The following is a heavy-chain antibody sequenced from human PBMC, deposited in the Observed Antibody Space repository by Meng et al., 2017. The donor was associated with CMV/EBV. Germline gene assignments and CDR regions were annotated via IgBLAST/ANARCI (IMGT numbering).Heavy chain of an antibody. D-gene: IGHD1-26*01. Sequence: GSLRLSCSVSGGSISSSNYFWGWIRQPPGKGLEWIGNIYYSGSTYYNPSLKSRVIMSVDTSKNQFSLKLFSVTAADTAVYYCARSFDRNYYYYGIDVWGQGTTVTSP. CDR3: ARSFDRNYYYYGIDV. J-gene: IGHJ6*02. CDR1: GGSISSSNYF. V-gene: IGHV4-39*07. CDR2: IYYSGST.